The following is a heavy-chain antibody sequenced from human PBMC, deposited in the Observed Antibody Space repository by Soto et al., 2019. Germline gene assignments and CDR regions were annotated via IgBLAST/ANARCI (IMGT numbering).Heavy chain of an antibody. Sequence: QVQLQESGPRLVKPSQTLSLTCTVSGGSISSGGYYWSWIRQHPGKGLEWIGYIYYSGSTYYNPSLKSRVTISVDTSKTQFSLKLSSVTAADTAVYYCARYGDHYDSSGYYSALSFDYWGQGTLVTVSS. CDR2: IYYSGST. J-gene: IGHJ4*02. CDR1: GGSISSGGYY. D-gene: IGHD3-22*01. CDR3: ARYGDHYDSSGYYSALSFDY. V-gene: IGHV4-31*03.